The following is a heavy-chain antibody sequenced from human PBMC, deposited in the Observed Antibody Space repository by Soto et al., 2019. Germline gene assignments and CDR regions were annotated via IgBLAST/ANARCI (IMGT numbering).Heavy chain of an antibody. D-gene: IGHD4-4*01. J-gene: IGHJ6*02. CDR3: ARGGYSNNYYGMDV. V-gene: IGHV1-46*03. CDR2: INTSGGRT. Sequence: VQLGQSGAEVKKPGASVKVSCKASGYSFSDYDIHWLRQAPGQGLEWMGMINTSGGRTTYAQNFKGRVTMTRDTSTSTVYMEVTSLRSEDRAVYYCARGGYSNNYYGMDVWGQGTTVIVSS. CDR1: GYSFSDYD.